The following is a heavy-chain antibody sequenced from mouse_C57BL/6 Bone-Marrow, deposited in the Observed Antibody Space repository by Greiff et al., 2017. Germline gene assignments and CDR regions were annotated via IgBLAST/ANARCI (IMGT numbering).Heavy chain of an antibody. CDR1: GYTFTSYW. V-gene: IGHV1-64*01. J-gene: IGHJ4*01. CDR3: ARGGYYYGSSRYYYAMDY. Sequence: VQLQQPGAELVKPGASVKLSCKASGYTFTSYWMHWVKQRTGQGLEWIGMIHPNSGSTNYNEKFKSKATLTVDKSSSTAYMQLSSLTSEDSAVYYCARGGYYYGSSRYYYAMDYWGQGTSVTVSS. D-gene: IGHD1-1*01. CDR2: IHPNSGST.